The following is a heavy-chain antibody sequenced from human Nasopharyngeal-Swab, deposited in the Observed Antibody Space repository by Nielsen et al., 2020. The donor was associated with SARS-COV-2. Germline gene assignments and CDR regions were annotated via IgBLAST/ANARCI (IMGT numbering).Heavy chain of an antibody. D-gene: IGHD2-2*01. J-gene: IGHJ4*02. CDR2: VHWDDEK. Sequence: QPPGKALEWLALVHWDDEKRYSPSLKSRLTITKDTSKNQVVLTMTNVDPVDTATYYCARGYQLIRGFDYWGQGTLVTVSS. CDR3: ARGYQLIRGFDY. V-gene: IGHV2-5*02.